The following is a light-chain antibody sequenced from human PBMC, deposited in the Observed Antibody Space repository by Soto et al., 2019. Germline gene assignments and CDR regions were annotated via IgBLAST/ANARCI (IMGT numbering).Light chain of an antibody. CDR2: AAS. V-gene: IGKV1-39*01. CDR1: QSISSY. J-gene: IGKJ4*01. Sequence: DIQMTQSPSSLSASVGDRVTITCRASQSISSYLNWYQQKPGKAPKLLIYAASSLQSGVPSRFSGSGYGTDFTLTISSLQPEDFATYYCQQSYSTLLTFGGGPKVEIK. CDR3: QQSYSTLLT.